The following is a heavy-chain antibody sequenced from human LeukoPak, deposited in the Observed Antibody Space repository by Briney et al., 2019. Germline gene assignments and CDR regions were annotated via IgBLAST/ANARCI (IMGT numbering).Heavy chain of an antibody. CDR2: ISFDGKVS. Sequence: GGSLRLSCAASGFTFNRYGMHWVRQAPGKGLEWVAVISFDGKVSYYADSVKGRFTISRDDSKNTLFLQMSSLRPEDTAVYYCARDFGVIRRSWGQGTLVTVSS. V-gene: IGHV3-30*03. D-gene: IGHD3-3*01. CDR1: GFTFNRYG. J-gene: IGHJ5*02. CDR3: ARDFGVIRRS.